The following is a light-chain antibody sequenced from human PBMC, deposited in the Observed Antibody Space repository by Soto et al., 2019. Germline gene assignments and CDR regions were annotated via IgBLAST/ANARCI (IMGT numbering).Light chain of an antibody. CDR3: QQYGSSPST. J-gene: IGKJ1*01. CDR1: QTVSNNY. Sequence: EILLTQSPGTLSLSPGEMATLSCRASQTVSNNYLAWYQQKPGQAPRLLISGASSRATGIPDSFNGSGSGTDFTLTITRLEPEDFAVYYCQQYGSSPSTFGQGTKV. V-gene: IGKV3-20*01. CDR2: GAS.